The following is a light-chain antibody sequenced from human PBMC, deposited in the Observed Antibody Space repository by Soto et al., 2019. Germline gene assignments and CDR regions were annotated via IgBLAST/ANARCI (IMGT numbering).Light chain of an antibody. CDR2: GAS. V-gene: IGKV3-20*01. CDR1: QSVSSSY. Sequence: EIVLTQSPGTLSLSPGERATLSCRASQSVSSSYLAWYQQKPGQAPRLLIYGASSRATGIPDRFSGSGSGTDFNLTISRLEPDDFAVYYCQQYGSSPRITFGPGTKVDIK. J-gene: IGKJ3*01. CDR3: QQYGSSPRIT.